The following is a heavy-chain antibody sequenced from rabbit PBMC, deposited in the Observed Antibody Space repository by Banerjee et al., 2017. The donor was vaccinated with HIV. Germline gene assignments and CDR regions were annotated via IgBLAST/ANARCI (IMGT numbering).Heavy chain of an antibody. CDR3: ARDLAGVIGWNFNL. V-gene: IGHV1S45*01. CDR1: GIDFSSRA. CDR2: IYGGSSGST. Sequence: QEQLEESGGGLVKPGASLTLTCKASGIDFSSRAMCWVRQAPGKGLEWVGTIYGGSSGSTYYASWAKGRFTISKASWTTVTLQMTSLTAADTASYFCARDLAGVIGWNFNLWGPGTLVT. D-gene: IGHD4-1*01. J-gene: IGHJ4*01.